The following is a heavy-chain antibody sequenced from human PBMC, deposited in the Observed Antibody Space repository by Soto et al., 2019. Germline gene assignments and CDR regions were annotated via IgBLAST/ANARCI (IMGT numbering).Heavy chain of an antibody. CDR1: GGTLSSYA. CDR2: IIPIFGTA. V-gene: IGHV1-69*13. J-gene: IGHJ6*02. CDR3: AREYYGSGSYYGSRYYYYGMDV. Sequence: SVKVSCKASGGTLSSYAISWVRQATGQGLEWMGGIIPIFGTANYAQKFQGRVTITADESTSTAYMELSSLRSEDTAVYYCAREYYGSGSYYGSRYYYYGMDVWGQGTTVTVSS. D-gene: IGHD3-10*01.